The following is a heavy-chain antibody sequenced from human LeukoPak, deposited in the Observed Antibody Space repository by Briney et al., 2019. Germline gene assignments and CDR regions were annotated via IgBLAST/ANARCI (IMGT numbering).Heavy chain of an antibody. CDR1: GYSITTNYY. Sequence: SETLSLTCTVSGYSITTNYYWAWIRQSPGTGLEWIGSVYHNGETYYNPSLKSRVIISVDTSKNEFSLRLTSVTAADTAVYYCVAPRSWELSDMAVWGKGTTVIVSS. D-gene: IGHD1-26*01. CDR2: VYHNGET. J-gene: IGHJ6*03. V-gene: IGHV4-38-2*02. CDR3: VAPRSWELSDMAV.